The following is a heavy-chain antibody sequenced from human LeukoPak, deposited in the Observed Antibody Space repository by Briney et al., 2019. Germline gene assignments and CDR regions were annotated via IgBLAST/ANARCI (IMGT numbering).Heavy chain of an antibody. J-gene: IGHJ4*02. CDR3: ARLPHTYYYDSSGYYS. Sequence: SETLSLTCTVSGGSISSSSYYWGWIRQPPGKGLEWIGSIYYSGSTYYNPSLKSRVTISVDTSKNQFSLKLSSVTAADTAVYYCARLPHTYYYDSSGYYSWGQGTLVTVSS. V-gene: IGHV4-39*07. CDR1: GGSISSSSYY. D-gene: IGHD3-22*01. CDR2: IYYSGST.